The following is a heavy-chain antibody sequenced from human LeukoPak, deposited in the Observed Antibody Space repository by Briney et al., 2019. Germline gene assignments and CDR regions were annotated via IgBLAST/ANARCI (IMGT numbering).Heavy chain of an antibody. CDR2: ISYDGSKT. Sequence: GRPLTLPCTASGFTYNIYAMHWLRQAPGKGLEWVAVISYDGSKTYYAHSVKGRFTIYRDNSKNTLYLQMNSLRAEDTALYYCARTMYITGSSDFDYWGQGTLVTVSS. CDR3: ARTMYITGSSDFDY. J-gene: IGHJ4*02. CDR1: GFTYNIYA. V-gene: IGHV3-30-3*01. D-gene: IGHD1-26*01.